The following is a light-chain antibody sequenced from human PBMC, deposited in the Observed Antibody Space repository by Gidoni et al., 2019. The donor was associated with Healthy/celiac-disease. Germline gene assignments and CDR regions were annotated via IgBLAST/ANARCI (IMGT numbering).Light chain of an antibody. Sequence: SSSASASLGSSVKLTCTLSSGHSSYIIAWHQQQPGKAPRYLMKLEGSGSYNKGSGVPDRFSGSSSGADRYLTISNLQSEDEADYYCETWDSNTHVFGGGTKLTVL. CDR1: SGHSSYI. J-gene: IGLJ3*02. CDR3: ETWDSNTHV. CDR2: LEGSGSY. V-gene: IGLV4-60*03.